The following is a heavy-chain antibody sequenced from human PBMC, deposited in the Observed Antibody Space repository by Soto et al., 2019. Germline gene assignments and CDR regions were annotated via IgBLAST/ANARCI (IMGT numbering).Heavy chain of an antibody. CDR1: GASISGDY. D-gene: IGHD1-1*01. V-gene: IGHV4-4*07. CDR2: IYATGTT. CDR3: VRDGTKTLRDWFDP. Sequence: SETLSLACTVSGASISGDYWSWIRKSAGKGLGWIGRIYATGTTDYNPSLKSRVMMSVDTSKKQFSLKLRSVTAADTAVYYCVRDGTKTLRDWFDPWGQGISVTVSS. J-gene: IGHJ5*02.